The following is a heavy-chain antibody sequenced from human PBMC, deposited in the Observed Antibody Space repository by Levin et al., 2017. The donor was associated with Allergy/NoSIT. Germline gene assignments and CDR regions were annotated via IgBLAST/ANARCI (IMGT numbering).Heavy chain of an antibody. V-gene: IGHV4-30-2*01. Sequence: ASETLSLTCAVSGGSISSGGYSWSWIRQPPGKGLEWIGYIYHSGSTYYNPSLKSRVTISVDRSKNQFSLKLSSVTAADTAVYYCARGDDSSGYQGYFDYWGQGTLVTVSS. CDR3: ARGDDSSGYQGYFDY. J-gene: IGHJ4*02. CDR1: GGSISSGGYS. D-gene: IGHD3-22*01. CDR2: IYHSGST.